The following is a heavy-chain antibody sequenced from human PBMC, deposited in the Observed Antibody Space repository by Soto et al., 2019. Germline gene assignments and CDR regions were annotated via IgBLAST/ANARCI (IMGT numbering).Heavy chain of an antibody. D-gene: IGHD4-17*01. CDR3: AKVPLSLRFYDY. J-gene: IGHJ4*02. CDR2: ITGSAGNT. CDR1: GFTFSNYA. Sequence: QPGGSLRLSCAASGFTFSNYAMHWVRQAPGKGLEWVSGITGSAGNTYYADSVKGRFTISRDNSKNTLYLQTNSLRADDTAIYYCAKVPLSLRFYDYWGQGTLVTVSS. V-gene: IGHV3-23*01.